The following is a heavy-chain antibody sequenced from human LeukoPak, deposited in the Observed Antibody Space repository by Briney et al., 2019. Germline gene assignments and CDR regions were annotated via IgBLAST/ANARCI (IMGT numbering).Heavy chain of an antibody. CDR3: AGVSNDGLYFDF. D-gene: IGHD1-1*01. V-gene: IGHV3-53*01. Sequence: GGSLRLSCAASGFTVCSNYMSWVRQAPGKGLEWVSVIYGGSSTYYADSVKGRFIISRDNSKNTLFLQMNSLRAEDTAVYYCAGVSNDGLYFDFWGQGTLVTVSS. CDR1: GFTVCSNY. J-gene: IGHJ4*02. CDR2: IYGGSST.